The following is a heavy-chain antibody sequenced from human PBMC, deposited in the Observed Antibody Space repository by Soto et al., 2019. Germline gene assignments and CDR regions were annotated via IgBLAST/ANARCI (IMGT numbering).Heavy chain of an antibody. D-gene: IGHD4-17*01. CDR1: GGSISSYY. J-gene: IGHJ5*02. V-gene: IGHV4-4*07. CDR2: IYTSGST. CDR3: ARVQMTTVTTSGWSDP. Sequence: SETLSLTCTVSGGSISSYYWSWIRQPAGKGLEWIGRIYTSGSTNYNPSLKSRVTMSVDTSKNQFSLKLSSVTAADTAVYYCARVQMTTVTTSGWSDPWGQGTLVTVSS.